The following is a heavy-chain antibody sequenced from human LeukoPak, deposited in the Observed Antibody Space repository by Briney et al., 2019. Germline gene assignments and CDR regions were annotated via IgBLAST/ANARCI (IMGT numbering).Heavy chain of an antibody. CDR1: GXTFSSYA. V-gene: IGHV3-30-3*01. CDR3: AREIRYSGYDYYYYYGMDV. J-gene: IGHJ6*02. CDR2: ISYDGSNK. Sequence: GGSLRLSFAASGXTFSSYAMHWARQAPGKGLEWVAVISYDGSNKYYADSVKGRFTISRDNSKNTLYLQMNSLRAEDTAVYYCAREIRYSGYDYYYYYGMDVWGQGTTVTVSS. D-gene: IGHD5-12*01.